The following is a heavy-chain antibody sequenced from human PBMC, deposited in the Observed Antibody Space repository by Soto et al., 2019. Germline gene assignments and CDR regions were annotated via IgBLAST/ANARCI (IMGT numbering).Heavy chain of an antibody. V-gene: IGHV3-23*01. J-gene: IGHJ4*02. CDR2: ISGSGFST. CDR3: AKDPGDYPSDYFDY. Sequence: EVQLLESGGGLVQPGGSLRLSCAASGFTFSSYAMSWVRQAPGKGLEWVSAISGSGFSTYYADSVKGRFTVSRDTSKNTLFLQMNIMRAEDTAVYYCAKDPGDYPSDYFDYRGQGTLVTVSS. D-gene: IGHD4-17*01. CDR1: GFTFSSYA.